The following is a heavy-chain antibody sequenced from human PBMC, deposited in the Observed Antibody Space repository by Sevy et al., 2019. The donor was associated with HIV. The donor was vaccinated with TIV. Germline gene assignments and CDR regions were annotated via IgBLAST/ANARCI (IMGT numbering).Heavy chain of an antibody. J-gene: IGHJ5*02. CDR1: GFTFSSYE. V-gene: IGHV3-48*03. D-gene: IGHD3-22*01. CDR3: ARVDANYDKGFDP. CDR2: ISSSGTTI. Sequence: GGSLRLSCEASGFTFSSYEMNWVRQAPGKGLEWVSYISSSGTTIKYADAVKGRFTISRDNVKNSLYMQMNSLRAEDTAVYYCARVDANYDKGFDPWGQGTLVTVSS.